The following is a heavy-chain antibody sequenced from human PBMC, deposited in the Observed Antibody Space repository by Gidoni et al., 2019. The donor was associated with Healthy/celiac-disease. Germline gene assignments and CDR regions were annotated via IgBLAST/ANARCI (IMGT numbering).Heavy chain of an antibody. D-gene: IGHD6-13*01. CDR1: GSTSTSFG. V-gene: IGHV3-21*01. CDR2: ISSSSSYI. J-gene: IGHJ6*03. Sequence: EVQLVESGGGLVKPGGPLRLSCEPSGSTSTSFGMNWVRQAPGKGLEWVSSISSSSSYIYYADSVKGRFTISRDNAKNSLSLQMNSLRAEDTAVYYCARGEGSSWYSYYYYMDVWGKGTTVTVSS. CDR3: ARGEGSSWYSYYYYMDV.